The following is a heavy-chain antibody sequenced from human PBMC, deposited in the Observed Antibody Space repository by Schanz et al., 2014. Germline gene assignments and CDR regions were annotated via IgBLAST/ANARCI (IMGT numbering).Heavy chain of an antibody. V-gene: IGHV3-49*05. J-gene: IGHJ3*02. Sequence: EVQLVESGGGLVNPGRSLRLSCTTSGFSFRDHALGWFRQAPGKGPEWVAFIRSRPYGETTEYAASVKGRFTISRNDPKNIAYLQMDSLKTEDTALYYCSRDGPMTNFYGSGTDPFDMWGQGTMLIVSS. D-gene: IGHD3-10*01. CDR3: SRDGPMTNFYGSGTDPFDM. CDR1: GFSFRDHA. CDR2: IRSRPYGETT.